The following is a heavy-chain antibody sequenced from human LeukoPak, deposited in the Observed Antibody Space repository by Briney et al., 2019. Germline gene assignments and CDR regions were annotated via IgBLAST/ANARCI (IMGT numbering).Heavy chain of an antibody. CDR1: GFTFSSYE. Sequence: PGGSLRLSCAASGFTFSSYEMNWVRQAPGKGLEWVSYISSSGSTIYYADSVKGRFTISRDNAKNSLYLQMNSLRAEDTAVYYCARECRGVSSSWYSKVGMDVWGQGTTVTVSS. D-gene: IGHD6-13*01. CDR2: ISSSGSTI. CDR3: ARECRGVSSSWYSKVGMDV. V-gene: IGHV3-48*03. J-gene: IGHJ6*02.